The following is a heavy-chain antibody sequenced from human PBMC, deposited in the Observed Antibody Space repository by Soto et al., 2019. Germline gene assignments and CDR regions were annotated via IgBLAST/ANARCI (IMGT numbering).Heavy chain of an antibody. Sequence: EVQLLESGGGLVQPGGSLRLSCAASGFTFSSYAMSWVRQAPGKGLEWVSAISGSGGSPYYADSVKGRFTISRDNSKNTLYLQMNSLRAEDTAVYHCAKGRDIVATVGGWFDPWGQGTLVTVSS. V-gene: IGHV3-23*01. CDR2: ISGSGGSP. CDR1: GFTFSSYA. J-gene: IGHJ5*02. D-gene: IGHD5-12*01. CDR3: AKGRDIVATVGGWFDP.